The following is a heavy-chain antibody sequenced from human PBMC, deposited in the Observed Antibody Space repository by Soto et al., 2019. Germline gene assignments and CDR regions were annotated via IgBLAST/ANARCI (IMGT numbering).Heavy chain of an antibody. CDR3: ARHRLEIDYGETYFDY. V-gene: IGHV4-59*08. D-gene: IGHD4-17*01. Sequence: RTSETLSLTCTVSGGSISSYYWSWIRQPPGKGLEWIGYIYYSGSTNYNPSLKSRVTISVDTSKNQFSLKLSSVTAADTAVYYCARHRLEIDYGETYFDYWGQGTLVPVSS. J-gene: IGHJ4*02. CDR2: IYYSGST. CDR1: GGSISSYY.